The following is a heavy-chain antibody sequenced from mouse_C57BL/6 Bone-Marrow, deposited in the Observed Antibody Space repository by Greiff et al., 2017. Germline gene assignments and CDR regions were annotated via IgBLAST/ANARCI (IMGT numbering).Heavy chain of an antibody. Sequence: EVQLVESGGGLVQPGGSLKLSCAASGFTFSDYGMAWVRQAPRKGPEWVAFISNLAYSIYYADTVTGRFTISRENAKNTLYLEMSSLRSEDTAMYYCARHGNLGYSYGSSYGYAMDYWGQGTSVTVSS. D-gene: IGHD1-1*01. CDR2: ISNLAYSI. CDR1: GFTFSDYG. CDR3: ARHGNLGYSYGSSYGYAMDY. V-gene: IGHV5-15*01. J-gene: IGHJ4*01.